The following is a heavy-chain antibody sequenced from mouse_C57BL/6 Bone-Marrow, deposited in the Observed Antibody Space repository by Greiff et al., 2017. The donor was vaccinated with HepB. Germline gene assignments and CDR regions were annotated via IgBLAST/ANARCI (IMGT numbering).Heavy chain of an antibody. CDR1: GYSFTSYY. Sequence: QVQLKQSGPELVKPGASVKISCKASGYSFTSYYIHWVKQRPGQGLEWIGWIYPGSGNTKYNEKFKGKATLTADTSSSTAYMQLSSLTSDDSAVYYCARRGLRPYWYFDVWGTGTTVTVSS. D-gene: IGHD2-4*01. J-gene: IGHJ1*03. CDR3: ARRGLRPYWYFDV. CDR2: IYPGSGNT. V-gene: IGHV1-66*01.